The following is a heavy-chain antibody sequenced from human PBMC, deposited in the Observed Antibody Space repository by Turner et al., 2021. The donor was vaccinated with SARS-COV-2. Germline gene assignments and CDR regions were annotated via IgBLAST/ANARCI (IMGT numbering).Heavy chain of an antibody. Sequence: QVQLVESGGGVVQPGRSLRLSCAASGFTFSNYAMHWVRQAPGKGLEWVAVISYDGSNKYYADSVKGRFTISRDNSKNTLYLLMNSLRAEDTAVYYCAREPPFCGGDCYFDYWGQGTLVTVSS. CDR1: GFTFSNYA. V-gene: IGHV3-30-3*01. CDR3: AREPPFCGGDCYFDY. J-gene: IGHJ4*02. D-gene: IGHD2-21*02. CDR2: ISYDGSNK.